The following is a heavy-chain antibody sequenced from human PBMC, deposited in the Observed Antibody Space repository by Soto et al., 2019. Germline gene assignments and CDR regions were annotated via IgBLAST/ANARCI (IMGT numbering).Heavy chain of an antibody. D-gene: IGHD3-10*01. V-gene: IGHV3-49*03. J-gene: IGHJ4*02. CDR1: GFTFGDYA. Sequence: GGSLILSCTSSGFTFGDYAMSWFRQAPGKGLEWVGFIRSKAYGGTTEYAASVKGRFTISRDDSKSIAYLQMNSLKTEDTAVYYCTRNMVRGVSPFDYWGQGTLVTVSS. CDR2: IRSKAYGGTT. CDR3: TRNMVRGVSPFDY.